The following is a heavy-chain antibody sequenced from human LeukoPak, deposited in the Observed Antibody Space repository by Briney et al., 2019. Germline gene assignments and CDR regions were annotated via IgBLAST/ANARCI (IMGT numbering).Heavy chain of an antibody. J-gene: IGHJ4*02. CDR3: ARVVGSGSYERIDY. V-gene: IGHV4-4*07. D-gene: IGHD3-10*01. CDR2: IYTSGST. CDR1: GGCISGYY. Sequence: SETLSLTCTVSGGCISGYYWSWIRQPAGKGLECIGRIYTSGSTNYNPSLKSRVTMSVDTSKNQFSLKLSSVTAADTAVYYCARVVGSGSYERIDYWGQGTLVTVSS.